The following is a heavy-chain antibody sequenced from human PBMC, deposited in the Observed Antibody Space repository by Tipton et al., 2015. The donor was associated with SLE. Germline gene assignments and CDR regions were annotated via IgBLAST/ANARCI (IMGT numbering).Heavy chain of an antibody. CDR1: GGSFNDYY. Sequence: TLSLTCAVYGGSFNDYYWTWIRQPPGKGLEWIGDINHSGSTDCNPSLKSRVTMSVDTSKNQFSLNLTSVTAADTALYYCARCTIFGVVRGSFDCWAQGTLITVSS. D-gene: IGHD3-3*01. CDR2: INHSGST. CDR3: ARCTIFGVVRGSFDC. J-gene: IGHJ4*02. V-gene: IGHV4-34*01.